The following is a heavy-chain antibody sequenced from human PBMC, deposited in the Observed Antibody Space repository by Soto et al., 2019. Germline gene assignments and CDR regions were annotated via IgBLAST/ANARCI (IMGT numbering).Heavy chain of an antibody. Sequence: PSETLSLTCTVSGGSVSSGDYYWSWIRQPPGKGLEWIGNVHYSGISDYNPSLKSRVTISADTSNNQFSLKLSSVTAADTAVYYCTTDPAPDIVLVPAALNWFDPWSQGTLVTVSS. J-gene: IGHJ5*02. CDR2: VHYSGIS. CDR3: TTDPAPDIVLVPAALNWFDP. D-gene: IGHD2-2*01. CDR1: GGSVSSGDYY. V-gene: IGHV4-61*08.